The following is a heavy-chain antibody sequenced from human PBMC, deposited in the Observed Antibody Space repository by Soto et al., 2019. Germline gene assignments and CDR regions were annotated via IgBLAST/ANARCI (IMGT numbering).Heavy chain of an antibody. V-gene: IGHV2-5*01. CDR2: IFSNDDK. CDR1: GFSLSISGVG. J-gene: IGHJ6*02. D-gene: IGHD3-10*01. CDR3: SHMGGSGLFGMDV. Sequence: QITLKESGPTLVKPTQTLTLTCTFSGFSLSISGVGVGWIRQPPGKALEWLALIFSNDDKRYSPSLKSRLTITKDTSKNQVVLIMSNIYAVDTATYYCSHMGGSGLFGMDVWGQGTTVTVAS.